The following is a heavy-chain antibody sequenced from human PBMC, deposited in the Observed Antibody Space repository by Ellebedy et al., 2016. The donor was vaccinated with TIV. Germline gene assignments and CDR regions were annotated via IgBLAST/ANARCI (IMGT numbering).Heavy chain of an antibody. D-gene: IGHD3-10*02. J-gene: IGHJ4*01. Sequence: GGSLRLXXTASGFSLNDYYMSWIRQVPGKGLELVSYTTSSGVTIYYADSVEGRFKISRDNAGNFVFLQMNSLTLEDTAVYYCVRTDVDRGGLFDSWGHGTLVTVSS. V-gene: IGHV3-11*04. CDR3: VRTDVDRGGLFDS. CDR2: TTSSGVTI. CDR1: GFSLNDYY.